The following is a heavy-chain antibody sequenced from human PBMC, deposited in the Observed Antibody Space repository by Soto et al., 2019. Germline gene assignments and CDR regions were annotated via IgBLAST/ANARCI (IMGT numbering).Heavy chain of an antibody. Sequence: ASVKVSCKASGGTFSSYTISWVRQAPGQGLEWMGRIIPILGIANYAQKFQGRVTITADKSTSTAYMELSSLRSEDTAVYYCARETTVSIFGTHQWFYPWGQGTLVTVSS. J-gene: IGHJ5*02. CDR1: GGTFSSYT. V-gene: IGHV1-69*04. CDR3: ARETTVSIFGTHQWFYP. D-gene: IGHD3-3*01. CDR2: IIPILGIA.